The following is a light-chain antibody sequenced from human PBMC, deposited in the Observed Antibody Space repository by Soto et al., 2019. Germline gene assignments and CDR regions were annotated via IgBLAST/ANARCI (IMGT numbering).Light chain of an antibody. CDR1: QSISSY. CDR3: QQSYSTPYT. V-gene: IGKV1-39*01. CDR2: AAS. J-gene: IGKJ2*01. Sequence: DIQMPQSPSSLSASVGDRVTITCRASQSISSYLNWYQQKPGKAPKLLIYAASSLQSGVPSRFSGSGSGTDFTLTTSSLQPEDFATYYCQQSYSTPYTLGQGTKLQL.